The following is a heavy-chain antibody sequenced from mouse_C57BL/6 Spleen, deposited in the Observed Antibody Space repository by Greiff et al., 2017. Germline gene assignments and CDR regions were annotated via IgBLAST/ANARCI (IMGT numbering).Heavy chain of an antibody. J-gene: IGHJ3*01. CDR1: GYTFTSYW. V-gene: IGHV1-52*01. Sequence: QVQLKQPGAELVRPGSSVKLSCKASGYTFTSYWMHWVKQRPIQGLEWIGNIDPSDSETHYNQKFKDKATLTVDKSSSTAYMQLSSLTSEDSAVYYCARDEGGAWFAYWGQGTLVTVSA. CDR3: ARDEGGAWFAY. CDR2: IDPSDSET.